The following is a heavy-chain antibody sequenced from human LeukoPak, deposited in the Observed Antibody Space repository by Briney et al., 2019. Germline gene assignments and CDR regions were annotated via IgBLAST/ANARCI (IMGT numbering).Heavy chain of an antibody. J-gene: IGHJ4*02. CDR1: GGSFSGYY. Sequence: SETLSLTCAVYGGSFSGYYWSWIRQPPGKGLEWIGEINHSGSTNYNPSLKSRVTISVDTSKNQFSLKLSSVTAADTAVYYCASPFDYWGQGTLATVSS. CDR2: INHSGST. CDR3: ASPFDY. V-gene: IGHV4-34*01.